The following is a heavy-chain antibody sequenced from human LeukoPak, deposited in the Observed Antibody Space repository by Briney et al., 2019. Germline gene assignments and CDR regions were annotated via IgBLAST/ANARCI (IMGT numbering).Heavy chain of an antibody. V-gene: IGHV3-74*03. D-gene: IGHD6-6*01. CDR3: ARDQRVTGRPDIDY. CDR2: ISSDGSST. J-gene: IGHJ4*02. CDR1: GFTFRNHW. Sequence: AGGSLRLSCAASGFTFRNHWMHWVRQTPGKGLVWVSRISSDGSSTTYADSVKGRFTISRDNAKNTLYLQMNNLRAEDTAMHYCARDQRVTGRPDIDYWGQGTLVIVSS.